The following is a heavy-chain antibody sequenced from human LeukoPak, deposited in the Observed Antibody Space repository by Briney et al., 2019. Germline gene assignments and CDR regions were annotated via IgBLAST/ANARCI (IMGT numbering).Heavy chain of an antibody. V-gene: IGHV3-74*01. CDR2: IASDGSST. J-gene: IGHJ3*02. Sequence: GGSLRLSCAASGFTFSSYWMNWVRQAPGKGLVWVSRIASDGSSTTYADSVKGRFSISRDNAKNTLYLQMNSLRAEDTAVYYCAREYSSGWYDAFDIWGQGTMVTVSS. CDR3: AREYSSGWYDAFDI. D-gene: IGHD6-19*01. CDR1: GFTFSSYW.